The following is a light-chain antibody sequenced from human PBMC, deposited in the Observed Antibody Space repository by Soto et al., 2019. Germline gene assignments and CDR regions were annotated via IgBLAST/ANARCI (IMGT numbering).Light chain of an antibody. J-gene: IGLJ1*01. Sequence: QSALTQTASGSGSPGQSITISCTGTSSDVGGYNYVSWYQQHPGKAPKLMIYDVSNRPSGVSNRFSGSKSGNTASLTISGLQAEDEADYYCSSYTSSSLYVFGTGTKLTVL. CDR1: SSDVGGYNY. CDR2: DVS. CDR3: SSYTSSSLYV. V-gene: IGLV2-14*01.